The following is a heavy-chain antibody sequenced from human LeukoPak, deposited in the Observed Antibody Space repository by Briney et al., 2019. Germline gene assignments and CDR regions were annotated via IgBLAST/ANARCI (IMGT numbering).Heavy chain of an antibody. CDR1: GGSISSSSYY. D-gene: IGHD2-2*02. Sequence: SETLSLTCSVFGGSISSSSYYWGWIRQPPGKGLEWIGSIYYSGSSYYNPSLKSRVTISVDTSKNQFSLKLSSVTAADTAVYYCAVAIPYTYYFDYWGQGTLVTVSS. CDR2: IYYSGSS. V-gene: IGHV4-39*07. CDR3: AVAIPYTYYFDY. J-gene: IGHJ4*02.